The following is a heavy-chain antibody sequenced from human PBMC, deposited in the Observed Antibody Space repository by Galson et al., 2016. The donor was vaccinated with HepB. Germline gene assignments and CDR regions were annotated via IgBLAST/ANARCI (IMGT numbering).Heavy chain of an antibody. Sequence: SVKVSCKASGYTFTRYFVHWVRQAPGQGLGWMGIVHPSGGSTNYAQQFQGRVTMTRDTSTSTVYMELSSLRSEDTAVYYCARGPSLWYFDLWGRGTLVTVSS. D-gene: IGHD6-25*01. CDR1: GYTFTRYF. CDR2: VHPSGGST. J-gene: IGHJ2*01. V-gene: IGHV1-46*01. CDR3: ARGPSLWYFDL.